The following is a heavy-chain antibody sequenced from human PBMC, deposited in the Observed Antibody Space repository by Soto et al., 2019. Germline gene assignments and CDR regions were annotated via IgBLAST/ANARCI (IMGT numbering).Heavy chain of an antibody. V-gene: IGHV1-18*04. Sequence: QVQLVQSGAEVKKPGASVKVSCKASGYTFTSYGISWVRQAPGQGLEWMGWISGYNGDTNYAQQLQGRVTMTTDTSTSTAYMELRSLRADATAVYYCAGAPQTVAGAGIWYWGQGTLVTVSS. J-gene: IGHJ1*01. CDR1: GYTFTSYG. CDR2: ISGYNGDT. D-gene: IGHD6-13*01. CDR3: AGAPQTVAGAGIWY.